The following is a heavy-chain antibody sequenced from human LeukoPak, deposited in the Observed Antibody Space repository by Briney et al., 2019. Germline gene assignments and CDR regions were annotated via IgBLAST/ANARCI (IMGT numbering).Heavy chain of an antibody. Sequence: GRSLRLSCAASGFTFSSYAMHWVRQAPGKGLEWVAVISYDGSNKYYADSVKGRFTISRDNFKNTLYLQMNSLRAEDTAVYYCAREGSIVYWGQGTLVTVSS. CDR2: ISYDGSNK. D-gene: IGHD3-10*01. CDR3: AREGSIVY. CDR1: GFTFSSYA. V-gene: IGHV3-30*04. J-gene: IGHJ4*02.